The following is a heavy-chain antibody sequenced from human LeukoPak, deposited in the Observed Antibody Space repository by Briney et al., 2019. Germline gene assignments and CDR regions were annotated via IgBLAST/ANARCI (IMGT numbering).Heavy chain of an antibody. CDR2: IRYDGSTK. V-gene: IGHV3-30*02. CDR1: GFSFSGYG. D-gene: IGHD1-14*01. CDR3: AKDYNNGFGY. J-gene: IGHJ4*02. Sequence: GGSLRLSCAASGFSFSGYGMHWVRQAPGKGLEWVTFIRYDGSTKSYADPVKGRFTIARDNSKNTLYLQMNSLRAEDTAVYFCAKDYNNGFGYWGQGALVTVSS.